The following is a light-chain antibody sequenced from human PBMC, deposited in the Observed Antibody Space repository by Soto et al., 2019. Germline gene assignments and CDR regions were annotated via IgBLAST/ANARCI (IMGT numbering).Light chain of an antibody. V-gene: IGKV1-5*01. CDR1: QSIRSW. J-gene: IGKJ1*01. CDR2: GAS. CDR3: QRYHSDPWT. Sequence: DIQMTQSPSTLSASVGDRVTITCRASQSIRSWLAWYQWKPGKAPKLLIYGASSLESGVPLRFSGSGSGTDFTLTIISLQPEDFAAYYCQRYHSDPWTFGQGTKVEVK.